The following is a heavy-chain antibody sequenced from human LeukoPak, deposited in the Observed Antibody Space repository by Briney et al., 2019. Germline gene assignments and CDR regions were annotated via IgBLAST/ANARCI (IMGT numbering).Heavy chain of an antibody. CDR2: IYYSGST. CDR1: GGSISSSSYY. CDR3: ARGRYDILTGWIGAFDI. J-gene: IGHJ3*02. Sequence: SETLSLTCTVSGGSISSSSYYWGWIRQPPGKGLEWIGSIYYSGSTYYNPSLKSRVTISVDTSKNQFSLKLSSVTAADTAVYYCARGRYDILTGWIGAFDIWGQGTMVTVSS. D-gene: IGHD3-9*01. V-gene: IGHV4-39*07.